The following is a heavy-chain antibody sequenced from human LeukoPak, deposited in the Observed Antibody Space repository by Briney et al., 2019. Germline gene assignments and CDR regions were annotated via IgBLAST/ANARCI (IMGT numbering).Heavy chain of an antibody. CDR1: GFTFSSYW. CDR3: AIESGVGATDY. J-gene: IGHJ4*02. CDR2: IKQDGREK. Sequence: GGSLSLSCAASGFTFSSYWMSWVRPAPGKGLEWVANIKQDGREKYYVDSVKGRFTISRDNAKKSLYLQTNSLRAEDPAVLYCAIESGVGATDYWGQGTLVTVSS. V-gene: IGHV3-7*03. D-gene: IGHD1-26*01.